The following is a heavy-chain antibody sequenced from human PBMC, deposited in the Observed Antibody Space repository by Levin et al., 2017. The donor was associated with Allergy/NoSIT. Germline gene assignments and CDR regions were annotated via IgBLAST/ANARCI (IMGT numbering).Heavy chain of an antibody. CDR2: INPNSGGT. CDR3: ARLRSQQWLGPLKSNDAFDI. D-gene: IGHD6-19*01. J-gene: IGHJ3*02. Sequence: GESLKISCKASGYTFTGYYMHWVRQAPGQGLEWMGWINPNSGGTNYAQKFQGRVTMTRDTSISTAYMELSRLRSDDTAVYYCARLRSQQWLGPLKSNDAFDIWGQGTMVTVSS. V-gene: IGHV1-2*02. CDR1: GYTFTGYY.